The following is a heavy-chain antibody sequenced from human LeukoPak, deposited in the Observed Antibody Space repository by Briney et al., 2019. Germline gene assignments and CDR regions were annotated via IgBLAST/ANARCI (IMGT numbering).Heavy chain of an antibody. CDR1: GGSISSSSYY. CDR3: ATRKFKADTAMVTDDY. D-gene: IGHD5-18*01. Sequence: SETLSLTCTVSGGSISSSSYYWGWIRQPPGKGLEWIGSIYYSGSTYYNPSLKSRVTISVDTSKNQFSLKLSSVTAADTAVYYCATRKFKADTAMVTDDYWGQGTLVTVSS. J-gene: IGHJ4*02. V-gene: IGHV4-39*07. CDR2: IYYSGST.